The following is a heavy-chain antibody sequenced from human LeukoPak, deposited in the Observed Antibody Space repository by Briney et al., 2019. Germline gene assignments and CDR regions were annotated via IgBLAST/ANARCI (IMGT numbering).Heavy chain of an antibody. Sequence: PGGSLRLSCAASGFTFSSYSMNWVRQAPGKGLEWVSGITGSSGFTHYADSVKGRFTVSRDNSKNTLYLQMDSLRPEDTAVYYCAKTQGYYDFWGPGTLVTVSS. CDR1: GFTFSSYS. J-gene: IGHJ4*02. CDR2: ITGSSGFT. V-gene: IGHV3-23*01. CDR3: AKTQGYYDF. D-gene: IGHD2-15*01.